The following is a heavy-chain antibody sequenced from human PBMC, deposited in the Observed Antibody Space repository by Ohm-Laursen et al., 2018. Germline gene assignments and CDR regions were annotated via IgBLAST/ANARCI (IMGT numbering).Heavy chain of an antibody. V-gene: IGHV1-46*01. D-gene: IGHD2-2*01. CDR2: INPSGGST. J-gene: IGHJ4*02. CDR1: GYTFTSYY. CDR3: AREEESSTSYQDY. Sequence: SVKVSCKASGYTFTSYYMHWVRQAPGQGLQWMGIINPSGGSTSYAQKFQGRVTMTRDTSTSTVYMELRSLRSEDTAVYYCAREEESSTSYQDYWGQGTLVAVSS.